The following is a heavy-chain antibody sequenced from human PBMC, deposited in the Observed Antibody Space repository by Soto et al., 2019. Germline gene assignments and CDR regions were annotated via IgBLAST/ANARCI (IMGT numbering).Heavy chain of an antibody. CDR3: AKSIAVAPGWLDP. Sequence: PSETLSLTCTVSGGSIDSGDYYWSWTRQPPGKGLEWIGYVYYSGTTNYNPFLKSRVTLSLDKSKNQFSLKMNSVTAADTAVYYCAKSIAVAPGWLDPWGQGIQVTVSS. V-gene: IGHV4-61*08. CDR1: GGSIDSGDYY. J-gene: IGHJ5*02. D-gene: IGHD6-19*01. CDR2: VYYSGTT.